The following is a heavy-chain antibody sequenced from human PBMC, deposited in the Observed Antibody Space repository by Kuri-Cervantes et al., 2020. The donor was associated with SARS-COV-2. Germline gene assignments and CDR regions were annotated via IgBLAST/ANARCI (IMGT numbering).Heavy chain of an antibody. D-gene: IGHD1-1*01. V-gene: IGHV1-8*03. Sequence: ASVKVSCKASGYTFTSYDINWVRQATGQGLEWMGWMNPNSGNTGYAQKFQGRVTITRNTSISTAYMELSRLRSDDTAVYYCARDRTGFDYWGQGTLVTVSS. CDR2: MNPNSGNT. CDR3: ARDRTGFDY. CDR1: GYTFTSYD. J-gene: IGHJ4*02.